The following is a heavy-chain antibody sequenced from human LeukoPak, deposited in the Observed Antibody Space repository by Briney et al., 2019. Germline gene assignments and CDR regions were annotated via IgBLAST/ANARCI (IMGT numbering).Heavy chain of an antibody. D-gene: IGHD3-22*01. V-gene: IGHV4-34*01. CDR3: ARMTYYYDSSGSN. CDR2: INHSGST. CDR1: GGSFSGYY. J-gene: IGHJ4*02. Sequence: SETLSLTCAVYGGSFSGYYWSWIRQPPGKGLEWIGEINHSGSTNYNPSLKSRVTISVDTSKNQFSLKLSSVTAADTAVYYCARMTYYYDSSGSNWGQGTLVTVSS.